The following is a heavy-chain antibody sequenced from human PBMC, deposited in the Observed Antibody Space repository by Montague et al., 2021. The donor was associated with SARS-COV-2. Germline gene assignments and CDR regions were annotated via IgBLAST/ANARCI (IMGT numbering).Heavy chain of an antibody. D-gene: IGHD5-18*01. CDR1: GFTFSDYY. CDR3: ARVRHSYGYLSAFDI. CDR2: ISSSGSTI. J-gene: IGHJ3*02. Sequence: SLRLSCAASGFTFSDYYMSWIRQAPGKGREWVSYISSSGSTIYYADSVKGRFTISRDNAKNSLYLQMNSLRAEDTAVYYCARVRHSYGYLSAFDIWGQGTMVTVSS. V-gene: IGHV3-11*01.